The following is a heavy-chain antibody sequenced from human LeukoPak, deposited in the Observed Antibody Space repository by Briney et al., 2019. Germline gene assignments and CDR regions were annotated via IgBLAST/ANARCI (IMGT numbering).Heavy chain of an antibody. D-gene: IGHD6-19*01. V-gene: IGHV3-21*01. CDR2: ISSSSSYI. CDR3: ARDAQWLVQEGYYYYMDV. Sequence: GGSLRLSCAASGFTFSSYSMNWVRQAPGKGLERVSSISSSSSYIYYADSVKGRFTISRDSAQNSLFLQMNSLRAEDTAVYYCARDAQWLVQEGYYYYMDVWGKGTTVTVSS. CDR1: GFTFSSYS. J-gene: IGHJ6*03.